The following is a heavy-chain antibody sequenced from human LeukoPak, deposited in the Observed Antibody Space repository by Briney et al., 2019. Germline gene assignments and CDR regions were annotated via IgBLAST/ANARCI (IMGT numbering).Heavy chain of an antibody. J-gene: IGHJ3*02. D-gene: IGHD6-13*01. CDR2: IGTAGDT. CDR3: ARASSSDAFDI. Sequence: GGSLRLSCAASGFTFSSYDMHWVRQATGKGLEWVSAIGTAGDTYYPGSVKGRFTISRENAKNSLYLQMNSLRAGDTAVYYCARASSSDAFDIWGQGTMVTVSS. CDR1: GFTFSSYD. V-gene: IGHV3-13*01.